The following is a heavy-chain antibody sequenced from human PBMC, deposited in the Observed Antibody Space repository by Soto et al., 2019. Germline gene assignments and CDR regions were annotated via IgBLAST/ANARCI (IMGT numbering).Heavy chain of an antibody. CDR3: ARPSHWLVPLDY. CDR2: IWYDGSNK. CDR1: GFTFSSYG. J-gene: IGHJ4*02. D-gene: IGHD6-19*01. Sequence: PGGSLRLSCAASGFTFSSYGMHWVRQAPGKGLEWVAVIWYDGSNKYYADSVKGRFTISRDNSKNTLYLQMNSLRAEDTAVYYCARPSHWLVPLDYWGQGTLVTVSS. V-gene: IGHV3-33*01.